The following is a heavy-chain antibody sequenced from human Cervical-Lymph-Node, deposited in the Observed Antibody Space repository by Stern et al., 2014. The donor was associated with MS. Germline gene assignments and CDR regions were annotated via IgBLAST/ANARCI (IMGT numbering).Heavy chain of an antibody. CDR1: GFTFITYS. Sequence: EMQLVESGGGLVQPGGSLRLSCAASGFTFITYSMSWVRQAPGKGLEWISYISSSGSTIYYADSVKGRFTISRDNARYSLYLQVNSLRAEDTAVYYCARDSYGDYYFDYWGQGTLVTVSS. V-gene: IGHV3-48*01. D-gene: IGHD5-18*01. J-gene: IGHJ4*02. CDR2: ISSSGSTI. CDR3: ARDSYGDYYFDY.